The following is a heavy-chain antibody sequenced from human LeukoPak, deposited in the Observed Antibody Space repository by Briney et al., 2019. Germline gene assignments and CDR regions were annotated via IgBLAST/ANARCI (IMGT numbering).Heavy chain of an antibody. CDR2: ISGSGGST. V-gene: IGHV3-23*01. J-gene: IGHJ6*02. D-gene: IGHD6-13*01. Sequence: GGSLRLSCAASGFTFSSYAMSWVRQAPGKGLEWVSAISGSGGSTYYADSVKGRFTISRDNSKNTLYLQMNSLRAEDTAVYYCAKDGYGSSPYYYYGMDVWGQGTTVTVSS. CDR1: GFTFSSYA. CDR3: AKDGYGSSPYYYYGMDV.